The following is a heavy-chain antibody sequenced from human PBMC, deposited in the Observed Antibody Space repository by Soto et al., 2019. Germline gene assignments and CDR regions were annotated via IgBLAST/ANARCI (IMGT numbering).Heavy chain of an antibody. CDR1: GGSISSGGYY. CDR3: ASRSRITIFGVVDVFDP. D-gene: IGHD3-3*01. V-gene: IGHV4-31*03. Sequence: SETLSLTCTVSGGSISSGGYYWSWIRQHPGKGLEWIGYIYYSGSTYYNPSLKSRVTISVDTSKNQFSLKLSSVTAADTAVYYCASRSRITIFGVVDVFDPWGQGTLVTVSS. J-gene: IGHJ5*02. CDR2: IYYSGST.